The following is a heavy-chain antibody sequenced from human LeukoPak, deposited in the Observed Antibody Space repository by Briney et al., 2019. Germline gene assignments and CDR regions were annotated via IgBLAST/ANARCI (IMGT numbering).Heavy chain of an antibody. CDR3: AKPISGSSGWDAFDI. Sequence: GGSLRLSCAASGFIFTNYGMSWVRQAPGKGLEWISYISSSGRTRYYADSVKGRFTLSRDNAKNSLYLQMNSLRAEDTAVYYCAKPISGSSGWDAFDIWGQGTMVTVSS. V-gene: IGHV3-48*04. CDR2: ISSSGRTR. J-gene: IGHJ3*02. D-gene: IGHD6-19*01. CDR1: GFIFTNYG.